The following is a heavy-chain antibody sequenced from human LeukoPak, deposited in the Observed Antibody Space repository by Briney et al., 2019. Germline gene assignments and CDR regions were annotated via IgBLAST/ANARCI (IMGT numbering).Heavy chain of an antibody. CDR1: GFTFSSYE. CDR3: AKGGVLLWFGDKFDY. CDR2: ISSSGSTI. V-gene: IGHV3-48*03. D-gene: IGHD3-10*01. Sequence: GGSLRLSCAASGFTFSSYEMNWVRQAPGKGLEWVSYISSSGSTIYYADSVKGRFTISRDNAKNTLYLQMNSLRAEDTAVYYCAKGGVLLWFGDKFDYWGQGTLVTVSS. J-gene: IGHJ4*02.